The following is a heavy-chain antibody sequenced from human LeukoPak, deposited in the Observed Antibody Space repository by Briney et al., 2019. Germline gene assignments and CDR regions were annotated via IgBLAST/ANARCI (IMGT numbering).Heavy chain of an antibody. CDR2: INWNGGST. CDR3: ARLRSLEWQYYFDY. J-gene: IGHJ4*02. CDR1: GFTFDDYG. Sequence: GGSLRLSCAASGFTFDDYGMSWVRQAPGKGLEWVSGINWNGGSTGYADSVKGRFTISRDNAKNSLYLQMNSLRAEDTALYHCARLRSLEWQYYFDYWGQGTLVTVSS. V-gene: IGHV3-20*01. D-gene: IGHD3-3*01.